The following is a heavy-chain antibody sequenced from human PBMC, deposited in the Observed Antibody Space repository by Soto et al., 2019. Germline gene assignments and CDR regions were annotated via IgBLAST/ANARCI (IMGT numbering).Heavy chain of an antibody. Sequence: GWSLRLSCAASGFTFSSYSMNWVRQAPGKGLEWVSYISSSSSTIYYADSVKGRFTISRDNTKNSLYLQMNSLRAEDTAVYYCARDGFWSAVDYWGQGTLVTVSS. V-gene: IGHV3-48*04. CDR3: ARDGFWSAVDY. CDR2: ISSSSSTI. J-gene: IGHJ4*02. CDR1: GFTFSSYS. D-gene: IGHD3-3*01.